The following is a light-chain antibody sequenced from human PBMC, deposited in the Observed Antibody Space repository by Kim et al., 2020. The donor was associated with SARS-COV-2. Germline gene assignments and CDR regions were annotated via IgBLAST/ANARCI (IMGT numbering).Light chain of an antibody. CDR1: RCLSREY. Sequence: KRAPPSCRACRCLSREYLACYQQASGQPPRLVVVGGCSRAAGIPDRFGGGGSGTDFTLTISRLEPEYFAVYYCQQYTRSPPAYTFGQGTKLEI. CDR2: GGC. CDR3: QQYTRSPPAYT. J-gene: IGKJ2*01. V-gene: IGKV3-20*01.